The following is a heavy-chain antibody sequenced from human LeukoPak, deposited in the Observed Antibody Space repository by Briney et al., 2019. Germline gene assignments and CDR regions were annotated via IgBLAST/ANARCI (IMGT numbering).Heavy chain of an antibody. V-gene: IGHV3-7*01. Sequence: GRSLRLSCATSGFTFSSNWMSWVRHVPGRGLDWVANIKPDGSAEYYAASVKGRFTVSRDNAKNSLYLQMNSLRVEDTAVYYCARANNSSWHNWGQGTLVTVSS. CDR3: ARANNSSWHN. CDR1: GFTFSSNW. D-gene: IGHD6-13*01. CDR2: IKPDGSAE. J-gene: IGHJ4*02.